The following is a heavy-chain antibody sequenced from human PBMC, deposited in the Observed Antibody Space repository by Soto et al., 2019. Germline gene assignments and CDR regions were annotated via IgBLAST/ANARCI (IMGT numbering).Heavy chain of an antibody. CDR2: ISTSGATR. CDR3: ARFFGSGFDY. CDR1: GFTFSTDS. J-gene: IGHJ4*02. V-gene: IGHV3-48*02. Sequence: EVQLVESGGGLVQPGGSLRLSCVASGFTFSTDSMNWVRQAPGKGLEWVAHISTSGATRYYADSVKGRFTISRDNAKTSLYLQMDSLRNEDTAVYYCARFFGSGFDYWGQGTLVTVAA. D-gene: IGHD6-19*01.